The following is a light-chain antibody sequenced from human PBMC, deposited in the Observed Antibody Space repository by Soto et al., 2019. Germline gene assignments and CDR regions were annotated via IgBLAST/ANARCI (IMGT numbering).Light chain of an antibody. CDR3: QQDYNLPLT. CDR2: GAS. J-gene: IGKJ5*01. CDR1: QSFSGSY. Sequence: EIVMTQSPATLSLSPGERATLSCRASQSFSGSYLSWYQQKPGQAPRLLIYGASTRATGIPARFSGSGSGTDFTLTISSLQPEDFAVYYCQQDYNLPLTFGQGTRLEIK. V-gene: IGKV3D-7*01.